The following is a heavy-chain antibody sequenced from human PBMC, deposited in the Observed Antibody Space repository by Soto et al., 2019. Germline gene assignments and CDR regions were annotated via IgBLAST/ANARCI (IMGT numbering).Heavy chain of an antibody. J-gene: IGHJ6*02. Sequence: PGGSLRLSCAASGFTFSSYAMSWVRQAPGKGLEWVSAISGSGGSTYYADSVKGRFTISRDNSKNTLYLQMNSLRAEDTAVYYCAKDGWRAAAGIGQYYYYGMDVWGQGTTVTVYS. CDR1: GFTFSSYA. CDR2: ISGSGGST. V-gene: IGHV3-23*01. CDR3: AKDGWRAAAGIGQYYYYGMDV. D-gene: IGHD6-13*01.